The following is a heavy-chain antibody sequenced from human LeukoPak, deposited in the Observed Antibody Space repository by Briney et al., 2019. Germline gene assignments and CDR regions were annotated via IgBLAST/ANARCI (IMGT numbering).Heavy chain of an antibody. J-gene: IGHJ4*02. CDR2: IIPIFGTA. D-gene: IGHD3-9*01. Sequence: SVKVSCKASRGTFSSYAISWVRQAPGQGLEWMGGIIPIFGTANYAQKFQGRVTITTDESTSTAYMELSSLRSEDTAVYYCARGYYDILTGYYRYYFDYWGQGTLVTVSS. CDR3: ARGYYDILTGYYRYYFDY. V-gene: IGHV1-69*05. CDR1: RGTFSSYA.